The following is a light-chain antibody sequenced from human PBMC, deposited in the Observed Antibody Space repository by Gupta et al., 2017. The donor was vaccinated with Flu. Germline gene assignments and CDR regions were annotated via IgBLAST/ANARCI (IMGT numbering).Light chain of an antibody. CDR1: NMGSEN. J-gene: IGLJ3*02. CDR2: DDS. CDR3: QVWDTNNDHWV. Sequence: GVTTRITGAGNNMGSENVHWYQQKPGQAPVLFVFDDSDRPSGIPERFSGSKSGNTATLTISRVEDGDEADYYCQVWDTNNDHWVFGGGTRLTVL. V-gene: IGLV3-21*02.